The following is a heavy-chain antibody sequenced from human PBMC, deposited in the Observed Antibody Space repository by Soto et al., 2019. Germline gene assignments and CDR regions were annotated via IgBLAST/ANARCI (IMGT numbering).Heavy chain of an antibody. Sequence: GSLRISCAASGFPFSIYGMHWVRQAPGKGLEWVAVIWYDGSNKYYADSVKGRFTISRDNSRNTLYLQMNSLRAEDTAVYYCASNGAYDSSGYQPYYFDYWGQGTLVTVSS. CDR2: IWYDGSNK. CDR3: ASNGAYDSSGYQPYYFDY. D-gene: IGHD3-22*01. J-gene: IGHJ4*02. V-gene: IGHV3-33*01. CDR1: GFPFSIYG.